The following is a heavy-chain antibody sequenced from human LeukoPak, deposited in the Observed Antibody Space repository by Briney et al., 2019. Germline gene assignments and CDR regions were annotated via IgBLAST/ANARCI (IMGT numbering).Heavy chain of an antibody. J-gene: IGHJ5*02. V-gene: IGHV4-4*07. CDR1: GGSISSYY. CDR3: AREMDTAMAQLFDP. Sequence: SETLSLTCTVSGGSISSYYWSWIREPAGKGLEWVGRIYTSGSTNYNPALKSRVTMSVDTSKNQCSLKLSSVTAADTAVYCCAREMDTAMAQLFDPWGQGTLVTVSS. CDR2: IYTSGST. D-gene: IGHD5-18*01.